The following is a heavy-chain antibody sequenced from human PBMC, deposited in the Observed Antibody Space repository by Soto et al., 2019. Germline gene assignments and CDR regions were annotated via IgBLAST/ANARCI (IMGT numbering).Heavy chain of an antibody. D-gene: IGHD5-12*01. CDR1: GFTFSDHY. V-gene: IGHV3-72*01. Sequence: GGSLRLSCAVSGFTFSDHYMDWVRQAPGKGLEWVGRIRNKADSYTTEYAASVKGRFTISRDDSKKSLYLEMNSLKSEDTAVYYCAVDIVGTGSYWGHGTXVTVSS. J-gene: IGHJ4*01. CDR2: IRNKADSYTT. CDR3: AVDIVGTGSY.